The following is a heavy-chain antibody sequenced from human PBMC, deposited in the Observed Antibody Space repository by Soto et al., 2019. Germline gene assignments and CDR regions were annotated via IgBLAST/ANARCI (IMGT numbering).Heavy chain of an antibody. Sequence: PGGSLRLSCAASGFTFSYYGLHWVRHAPGKGLEWVAGISYDGSNIYYGDSVKGRFSISRDNPNNTLYLQMNSLRDEDTAVYYCARVAGELLSDGPEPTDYWGQGTLVTVSS. V-gene: IGHV3-30*03. CDR2: ISYDGSNI. J-gene: IGHJ4*02. D-gene: IGHD1-26*01. CDR3: ARVAGELLSDGPEPTDY. CDR1: GFTFSYYG.